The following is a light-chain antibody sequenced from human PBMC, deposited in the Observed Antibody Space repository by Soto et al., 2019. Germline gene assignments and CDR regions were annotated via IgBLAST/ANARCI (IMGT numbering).Light chain of an antibody. J-gene: IGLJ1*01. CDR1: SSDVGAYSY. CDR2: EVT. V-gene: IGLV2-14*01. Sequence: QSVLTQPASVSGSPGQSITISCTGTSSDVGAYSYLSWYQQHPGKAPKVIIYEVTNRPSGVSSRFSGSKSGNTASLTIYGLQAEDEADYYCSSYTNTDSYVFGTGTKVTAL. CDR3: SSYTNTDSYV.